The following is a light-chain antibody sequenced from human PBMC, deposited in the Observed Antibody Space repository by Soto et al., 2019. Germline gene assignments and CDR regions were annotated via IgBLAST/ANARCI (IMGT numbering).Light chain of an antibody. V-gene: IGKV3-15*01. Sequence: EIVMTQSPATLSVSPGERATLSCRASQSVSSNLAWYQQKHGQAPTILIYGASTRATGIPARFRGRGSGTEFPFTISSLQSEDFGVFYCQQYDNWPITFGQGTRLEIK. CDR2: GAS. J-gene: IGKJ5*01. CDR1: QSVSSN. CDR3: QQYDNWPIT.